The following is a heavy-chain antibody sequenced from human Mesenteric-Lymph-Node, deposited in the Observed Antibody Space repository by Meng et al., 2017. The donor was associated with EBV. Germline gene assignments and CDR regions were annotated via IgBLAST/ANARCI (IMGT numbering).Heavy chain of an antibody. Sequence: QVQPQESGPGLAKPSQTLSLTCAVSGVSISNGGYYWSWIRQPPGKGLEWIGYIYHSGSTYYNPSLESRVTISLDTSKNQFPLKLSSVTAADTAVYYCAYCSGGNCYSFDYWGQGTLVTVSS. CDR2: IYHSGST. J-gene: IGHJ4*02. CDR3: AYCSGGNCYSFDY. V-gene: IGHV4-30-4*01. CDR1: GVSISNGGYY. D-gene: IGHD2-15*01.